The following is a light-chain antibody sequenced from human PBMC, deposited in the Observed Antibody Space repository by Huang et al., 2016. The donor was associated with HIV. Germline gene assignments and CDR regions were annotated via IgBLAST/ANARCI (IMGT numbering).Light chain of an antibody. J-gene: IGKJ2*01. CDR3: QQYYSTPYT. Sequence: DIGLTQSPDSLAVSLGERATINCKSSQSVLYSSNNKNYLAWYQEKPGQPPKLLIYWASTRESGVPDRFSGSGSGTDFTLTISSLQAEDVAVYYCQQYYSTPYTFGQGTKLAIK. CDR2: WAS. V-gene: IGKV4-1*01. CDR1: QSVLYSSNNKNY.